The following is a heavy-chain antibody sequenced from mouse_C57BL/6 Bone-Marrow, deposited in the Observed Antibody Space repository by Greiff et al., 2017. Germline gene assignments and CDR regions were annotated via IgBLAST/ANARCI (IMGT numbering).Heavy chain of an antibody. CDR1: GYTFTSYG. J-gene: IGHJ2*01. D-gene: IGHD1-1*01. V-gene: IGHV1-81*01. CDR2: IYPRSGNT. Sequence: QVQLKESGAELARPGASVKLSCKASGYTFTSYGISWVKQRTGQGLEWIGEIYPRSGNTYYNEKFKGKATLTADKSSSTAYRELRSLTSEGSAVYFCARHGSSFYYFDYWGQGTTLTVSS. CDR3: ARHGSSFYYFDY.